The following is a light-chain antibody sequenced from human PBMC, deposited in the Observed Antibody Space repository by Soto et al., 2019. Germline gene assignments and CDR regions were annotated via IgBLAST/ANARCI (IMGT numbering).Light chain of an antibody. Sequence: IVLTQSPGTRSLSPGERATLSCRASQSVGSGYLAWYQQKPGQAPRLLIYGASIRATGIPDRFTGSGSGTHFTLTISRLEPEDFALYYCQQYTTSPFTFRPGTKVDVK. J-gene: IGKJ3*01. CDR2: GAS. CDR3: QQYTTSPFT. V-gene: IGKV3-20*01. CDR1: QSVGSGY.